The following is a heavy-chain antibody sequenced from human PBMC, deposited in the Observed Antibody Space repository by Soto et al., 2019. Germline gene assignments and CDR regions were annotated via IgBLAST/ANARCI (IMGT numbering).Heavy chain of an antibody. CDR1: GGTFSSYA. Sequence: ASVKVSCKASGGTFSSYAISWVRQAPGQGLEWMGGIIPIFGTANYAQKFQGRVTITADESTSTAYMELSSLRSEDTAVYYCARNLVLVAARWPWYFDPWGRGTLVTVSS. CDR2: IIPIFGTA. V-gene: IGHV1-69*13. CDR3: ARNLVLVAARWPWYFDP. J-gene: IGHJ2*01. D-gene: IGHD2-15*01.